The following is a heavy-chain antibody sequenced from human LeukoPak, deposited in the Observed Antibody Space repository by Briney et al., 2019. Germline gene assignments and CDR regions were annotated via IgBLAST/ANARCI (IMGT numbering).Heavy chain of an antibody. Sequence: PSETLSLTCTVSGGSISSYYWSWIRQPAGKGLEWIGRIHTSGSTNYNPSLKSRVTVSVDTSKNQVSLKLTSVTAADSAVYYCTREGPPVHYTGYYDYWGQGTLVTVSS. V-gene: IGHV4-4*07. J-gene: IGHJ4*02. CDR2: IHTSGST. CDR3: TREGPPVHYTGYYDY. CDR1: GGSISSYY. D-gene: IGHD3-9*01.